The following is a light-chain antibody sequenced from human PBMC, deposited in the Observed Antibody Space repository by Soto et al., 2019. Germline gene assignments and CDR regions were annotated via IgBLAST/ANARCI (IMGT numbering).Light chain of an antibody. CDR2: RDD. CDR1: ISNIGSKY. Sequence: QSVVTQPPSASTTPGQRVTIFCSGGISNIGSKYVYWYQHLPGAAPKLLIYRDDQRPSGVPDRFSGSKSGTSASLAISGLRSEDEADYYCAAWDDSLNAWVFGGGIKLTVL. J-gene: IGLJ3*02. V-gene: IGLV1-47*01. CDR3: AAWDDSLNAWV.